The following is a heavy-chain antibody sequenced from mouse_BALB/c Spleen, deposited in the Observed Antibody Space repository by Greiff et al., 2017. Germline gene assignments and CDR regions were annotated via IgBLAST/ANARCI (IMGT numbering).Heavy chain of an antibody. J-gene: IGHJ4*01. V-gene: IGHV3-2*02. D-gene: IGHD2-3*01. Sequence: EVKLVESGPGLVKPSQSLSLTCTVTGYSITSDYAWNWIRQFPGNKLEWMGYISYSGSTSYNPSLKSRISITRDTSKNQFFLQLNSVTTEDTATYYCARRGLYDYDVMDDWGQGTSVTVSS. CDR3: ARRGLYDYDVMDD. CDR2: ISYSGST. CDR1: GYSITSDYA.